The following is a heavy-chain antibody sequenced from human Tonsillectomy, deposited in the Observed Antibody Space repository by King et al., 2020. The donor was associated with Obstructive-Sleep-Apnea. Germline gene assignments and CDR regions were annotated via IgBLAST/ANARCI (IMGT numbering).Heavy chain of an antibody. J-gene: IGHJ4*02. V-gene: IGHV3-21*01. CDR3: ARGYCSGGSCYRGLEY. CDR2: ISSSSSDI. Sequence: VQLVESGGGLVEPGGSLRLSCAASGFTFSTYSMNWVRQAPGKGLEWVSSISSSSSDIYYADSVKGRFTISRDNAKSSLYLQMNSLRAEDTAVYYCARGYCSGGSCYRGLEYWGQGTLVTVSS. D-gene: IGHD2-15*01. CDR1: GFTFSTYS.